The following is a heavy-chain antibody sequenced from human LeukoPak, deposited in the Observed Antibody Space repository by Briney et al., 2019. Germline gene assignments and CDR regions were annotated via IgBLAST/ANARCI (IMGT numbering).Heavy chain of an antibody. J-gene: IGHJ4*02. Sequence: SETLSLTCIVSGFSISSGYYWGWIRQTPGKGLEWIGNIYQTGSTYYNPSLKSRVTISVDTSKNQFSLKLRSVTAADTAVYYCARVGSGYDCDYWGQGTLVTVYS. D-gene: IGHD5-12*01. V-gene: IGHV4-38-2*02. CDR2: IYQTGST. CDR3: ARVGSGYDCDY. CDR1: GFSISSGYY.